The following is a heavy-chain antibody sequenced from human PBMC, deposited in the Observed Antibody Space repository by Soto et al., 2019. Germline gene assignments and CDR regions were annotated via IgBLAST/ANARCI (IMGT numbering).Heavy chain of an antibody. J-gene: IGHJ6*02. D-gene: IGHD5-18*01. CDR1: GYTFSNFG. V-gene: IGHV1-18*01. Sequence: QVQLVQSGAEVMTPGASVKVSCKASGYTFSNFGISWVRQAPGQGLEWMGRISGYNGNTNSAERFQGRVTMTKDTSTSTADMEVRSLTSDDTAVYYCARDKGYGFGWSSSSGMDVWGQGTTVAVSS. CDR3: ARDKGYGFGWSSSSGMDV. CDR2: ISGYNGNT.